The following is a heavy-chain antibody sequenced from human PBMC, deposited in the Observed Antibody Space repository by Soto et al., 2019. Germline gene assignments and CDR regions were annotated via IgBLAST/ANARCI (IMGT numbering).Heavy chain of an antibody. D-gene: IGHD4-4*01. Sequence: SETLSLTCAVYGGSFSGYYWSWIRQPPGKGLEWIGEINHSGSTNYNPSLKSRVTISVDTSKSQFSLKLSSVTAADTAVYYCARVDSHVTRILTVIDYWGQGTLVTVSS. J-gene: IGHJ4*02. CDR3: ARVDSHVTRILTVIDY. V-gene: IGHV4-34*01. CDR1: GGSFSGYY. CDR2: INHSGST.